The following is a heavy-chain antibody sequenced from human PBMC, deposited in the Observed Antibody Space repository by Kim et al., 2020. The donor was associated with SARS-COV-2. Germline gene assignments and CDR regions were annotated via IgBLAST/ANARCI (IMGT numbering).Heavy chain of an antibody. CDR1: GYTFTSYA. D-gene: IGHD3-3*01. CDR2: INAGNGNT. V-gene: IGHV1-3*01. J-gene: IGHJ6*02. Sequence: ASVKVSCKASGYTFTSYAMHWVRQAPGQRLEWMGWINAGNGNTKYSQKFQGRVTITRDTSASTAYMELSSLRSEDTAVYYCARAGVVTTHYYYYGMDVWGQGTTVTVSS. CDR3: ARAGVVTTHYYYYGMDV.